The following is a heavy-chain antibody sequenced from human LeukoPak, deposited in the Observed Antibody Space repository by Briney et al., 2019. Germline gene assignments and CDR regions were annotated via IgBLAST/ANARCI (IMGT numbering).Heavy chain of an antibody. D-gene: IGHD4-11*01. CDR3: ARDPLSAYSNYVS. Sequence: GGSLRLSCAASGFTFSSYSMNWVRQAPGKGLEWVSYISSSSSTIYYADSVKGRFTISGDNAKNSLYLQMNSLRAEDTAVYYCARDPLSAYSNYVSWGQGTLVTVSS. V-gene: IGHV3-48*04. J-gene: IGHJ4*02. CDR2: ISSSSSTI. CDR1: GFTFSSYS.